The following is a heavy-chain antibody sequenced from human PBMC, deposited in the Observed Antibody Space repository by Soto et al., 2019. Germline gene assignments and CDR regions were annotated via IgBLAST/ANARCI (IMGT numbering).Heavy chain of an antibody. Sequence: SGPTLVNPTQTLTLTCTFSGFSLSTSGVGVGWIRQPPGKALEWLALIYWDDDKRYSPSLKSRLTITKDTSKNQVVLTMTNMDPVDTATYYCARLSYDNSGYYYRVDYWGQGTLVTVSS. CDR3: ARLSYDNSGYYYRVDY. V-gene: IGHV2-5*02. J-gene: IGHJ4*02. D-gene: IGHD3-22*01. CDR1: GFSLSTSGVG. CDR2: IYWDDDK.